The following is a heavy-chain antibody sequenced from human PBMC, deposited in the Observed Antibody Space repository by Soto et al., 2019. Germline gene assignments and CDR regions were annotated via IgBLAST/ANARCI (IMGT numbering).Heavy chain of an antibody. CDR3: AKGRAVGTD. J-gene: IGHJ4*02. Sequence: VQLVESGGGLVQPGGSLRLSCAASGFTFSNYWMHWVRQAPGKGLVWLSRINTDGSDTFYADSVKGRFTISRDNPKKTLSLQMSILRADHTAVYYCAKGRAVGTDWGQGTLVTVSS. CDR1: GFTFSNYW. CDR2: INTDGSDT. V-gene: IGHV3-74*01. D-gene: IGHD2-21*02.